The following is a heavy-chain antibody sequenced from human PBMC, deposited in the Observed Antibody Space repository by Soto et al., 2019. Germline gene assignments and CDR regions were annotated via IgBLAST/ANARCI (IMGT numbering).Heavy chain of an antibody. J-gene: IGHJ4*02. Sequence: QVQLVESGGMSVRPGGSLRLSCSGSGFNFSDYYMNWIRQTPVRGLEWVSSILSLESHKYYAASVMGRFSISRDNAQKSLFLQMNNLRAEDTGIYFCATGLKDASNRPSFDSWGPRTPVTVAS. V-gene: IGHV3-11*01. CDR1: GFNFSDYY. CDR3: ATGLKDASNRPSFDS. D-gene: IGHD3-16*01. CDR2: ILSLESHK.